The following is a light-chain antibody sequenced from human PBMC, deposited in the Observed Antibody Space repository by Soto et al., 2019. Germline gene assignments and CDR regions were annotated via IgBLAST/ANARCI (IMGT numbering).Light chain of an antibody. V-gene: IGKV3-20*01. CDR3: QQYSSSPLN. J-gene: IGKJ4*01. Sequence: IVLMHSPGTLSLSPGERATLSCRASQSVSNNYLAWYQQKPGQAPRLLIYGASSRATGIPDRFSGSGSGTDFTLTISRLEPEDFAVYHCQQYSSSPLNFGGGTKVDI. CDR1: QSVSNNY. CDR2: GAS.